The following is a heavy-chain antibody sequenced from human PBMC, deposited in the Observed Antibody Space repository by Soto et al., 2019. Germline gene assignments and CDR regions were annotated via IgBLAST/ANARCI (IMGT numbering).Heavy chain of an antibody. J-gene: IGHJ6*02. D-gene: IGHD1-26*01. Sequence: QVQLVQSGAEVKRPGSSVKVSCKPSGDTFSSYGLSWVRQAPGQGLEWMGGIIPVFGTANYAQKFRGRVSCTADRTTNTSNMELGSLSSEDTARDYCERDPFVHSGNFNYLYYYYGMDVWGQGTAVTVSS. V-gene: IGHV1-69*06. CDR2: IIPVFGTA. CDR1: GDTFSSYG. CDR3: ERDPFVHSGNFNYLYYYYGMDV.